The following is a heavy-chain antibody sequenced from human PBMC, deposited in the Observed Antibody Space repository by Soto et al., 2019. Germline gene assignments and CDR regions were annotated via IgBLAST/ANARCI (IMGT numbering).Heavy chain of an antibody. V-gene: IGHV4-39*01. D-gene: IGHD3-10*01. Sequence: KPSETLSLTCTVSGGSISSSSYYWGWIRQPPGKGLEWIGSIYYSGSTYYNPSLKSRVTISVDTSKNQFSLKLSSVTAADTAVYYGLKPGFGEFRWDDIWGQGTMVTVSS. CDR3: LKPGFGEFRWDDI. CDR2: IYYSGST. CDR1: GGSISSSSYY. J-gene: IGHJ3*02.